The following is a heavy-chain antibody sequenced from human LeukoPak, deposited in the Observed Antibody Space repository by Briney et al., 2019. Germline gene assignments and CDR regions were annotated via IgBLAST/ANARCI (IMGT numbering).Heavy chain of an antibody. D-gene: IGHD4-11*01. J-gene: IGHJ4*02. V-gene: IGHV3-30*02. Sequence: QTGGSLRLSCAASGFTFSSYGMHWVRQAPGKGLEWVAVIWYGGSNKYYADSVKGRFTISRDNSKNTLYLQMNSLRAEDTAVYYCAKEDYSSSFDYWGQGTLVTVSS. CDR2: IWYGGSNK. CDR1: GFTFSSYG. CDR3: AKEDYSSSFDY.